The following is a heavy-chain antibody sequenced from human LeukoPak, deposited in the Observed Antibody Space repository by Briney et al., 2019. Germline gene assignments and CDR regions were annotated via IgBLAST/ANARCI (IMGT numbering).Heavy chain of an antibody. CDR3: AKFGGMCDSMVVAATRRFDY. D-gene: IGHD2-15*01. CDR2: IYTSGST. CDR1: GGSISSYY. Sequence: PSETLSLTCTVSGGSISSYYWSWIRQPAGKGLEWIGRIYTSGSTNYNPSLKSRVTMSVHTSKNQFSLKLSSVTAADTAVYYCAKFGGMCDSMVVAATRRFDYWGQGTLVTASS. V-gene: IGHV4-4*07. J-gene: IGHJ4*02.